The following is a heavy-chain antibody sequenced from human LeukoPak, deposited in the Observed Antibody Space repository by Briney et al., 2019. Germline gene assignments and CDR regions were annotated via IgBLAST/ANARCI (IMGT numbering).Heavy chain of an antibody. CDR1: GFTFSSYG. Sequence: GGSLRLSCAASGFTFSSYGMHWVRQAPGKGLEWVAVISYDGSNKYYADSVKGRFTISRDNSKNTLYLQMNSLRAEDTAVYYCAVPLSSSWYDYWGQGTLVTVSS. D-gene: IGHD6-13*01. V-gene: IGHV3-30*19. CDR3: AVPLSSSWYDY. J-gene: IGHJ4*02. CDR2: ISYDGSNK.